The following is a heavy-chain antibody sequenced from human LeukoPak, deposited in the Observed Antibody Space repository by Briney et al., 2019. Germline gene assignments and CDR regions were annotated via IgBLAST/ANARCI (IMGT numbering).Heavy chain of an antibody. Sequence: GGSLRLSCAASGFTFSSYWKHWVRQAPGKGLVWVSRIKSDGSTNYADSVKGRFTISSDNAKNTVSLQMNSLRAEDTGVYYCARAPSEIGGYYPEYFRHWGQGTLVTVSS. CDR3: ARAPSEIGGYYPEYFRH. V-gene: IGHV3-74*01. CDR1: GFTFSSYW. J-gene: IGHJ1*01. CDR2: IKSDGST. D-gene: IGHD3-22*01.